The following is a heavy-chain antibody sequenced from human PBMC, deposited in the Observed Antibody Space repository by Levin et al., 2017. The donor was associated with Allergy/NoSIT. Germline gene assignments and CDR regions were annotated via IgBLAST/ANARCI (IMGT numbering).Heavy chain of an antibody. D-gene: IGHD4-17*01. CDR1: GFTFSVSS. Sequence: ASVKVSCATSGFTFSVSSMFWVRQAPGKGLELIGHIRSKTNSYATSYAASVKGRFIISRDDSKNTAYLQMNSLKTEDTAVYYCSRLAHPYGDYPDYWGQGTLVTVSS. V-gene: IGHV3-73*01. CDR2: IRSKTNSYAT. CDR3: SRLAHPYGDYPDY. J-gene: IGHJ4*02.